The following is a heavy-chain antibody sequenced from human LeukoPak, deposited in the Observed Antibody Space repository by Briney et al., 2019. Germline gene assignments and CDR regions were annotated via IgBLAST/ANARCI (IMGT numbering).Heavy chain of an antibody. J-gene: IGHJ5*02. CDR2: IIPIFGTA. V-gene: IGHV1-69*06. CDR1: GGTFSGYT. CDR3: ARGYCSGTSCSWFDP. Sequence: ASVTVSFKSSGGTFSGYTISLVRQAPGQGLEWMGGIIPIFGTANYAQEFSGRVTITADKSTSTVYMELSSLRSEDTAVYYCARGYCSGTSCSWFDPWGQGTLVTVSS. D-gene: IGHD2-2*01.